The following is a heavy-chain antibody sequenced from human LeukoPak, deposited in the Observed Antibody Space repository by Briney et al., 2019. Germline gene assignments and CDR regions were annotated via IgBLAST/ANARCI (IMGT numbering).Heavy chain of an antibody. J-gene: IGHJ5*02. V-gene: IGHV3-23*01. CDR3: AKDGVRGSGYDPNWFDP. CDR1: GFTFSSYG. D-gene: IGHD5-12*01. CDR2: ISGSGGST. Sequence: QAGGSLRLSCAASGFTFSSYGMSWVRQAPGKGLEWVSAISGSGGSTYYADSVKGRFTISRDNSKNTLYLQTNSLRAEDTAVYYCAKDGVRGSGYDPNWFDPWGQGTLVTVSS.